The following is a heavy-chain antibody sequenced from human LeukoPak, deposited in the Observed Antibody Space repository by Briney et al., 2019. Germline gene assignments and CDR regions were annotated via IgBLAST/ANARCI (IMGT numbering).Heavy chain of an antibody. CDR2: IIPIFGTA. CDR1: GGTFSSYA. D-gene: IGHD4-23*01. Sequence: SVKVSCKASGGTFSSYAISWVRQAPGQGLEWMGGIIPIFGTANYAQKFQGRVTITADESTSTAYMELSSLRSEDTAVYYCAKLQEENDYGGNSGGSSDYWGQGTLVTVSS. V-gene: IGHV1-69*13. CDR3: AKLQEENDYGGNSGGSSDY. J-gene: IGHJ4*02.